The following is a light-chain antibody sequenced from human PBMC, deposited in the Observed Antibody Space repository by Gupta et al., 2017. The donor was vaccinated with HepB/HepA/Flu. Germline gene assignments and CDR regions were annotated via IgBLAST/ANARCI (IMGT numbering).Light chain of an antibody. J-gene: IGLJ2*01. Sequence: QSALTQPPSVSAAPGQKVTIPCSGSSSNIGSNYVSWYQQFQGTAHKLLSYENNMRPSGIPDRFACSRAGTSETRGINGLQTGNEAVDDGGKWDSRLSAVVFGGGTTLTVL. CDR1: SSNIGSNY. CDR2: ENN. CDR3: GKWDSRLSAVV. V-gene: IGLV1-51*02.